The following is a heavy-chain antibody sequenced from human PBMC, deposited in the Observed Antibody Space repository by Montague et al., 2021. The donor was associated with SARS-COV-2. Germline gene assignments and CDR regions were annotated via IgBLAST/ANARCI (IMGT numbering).Heavy chain of an antibody. CDR1: GGTFSGYY. CDR3: ARGATRTFDY. J-gene: IGHJ4*02. CDR2: INHSGST. D-gene: IGHD1-1*01. Sequence: SETLSLTCAVYGGTFSGYYWSWIRQPPGKGLEWIGEINHSGSTNYNPSLKSRVTITVDTSKDQFYLKLNSVTAADTAVYYCARGATRTFDYWGQGTRVTVSS. V-gene: IGHV4-34*01.